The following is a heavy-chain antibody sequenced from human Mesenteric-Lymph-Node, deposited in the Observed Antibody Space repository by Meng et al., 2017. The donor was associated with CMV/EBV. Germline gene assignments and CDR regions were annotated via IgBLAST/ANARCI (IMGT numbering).Heavy chain of an antibody. J-gene: IGHJ4*02. D-gene: IGHD6-13*01. V-gene: IGHV3-74*01. CDR1: GFTFSSYW. Sequence: GGSLRLSCAASGFTFSSYWMHWVRQAPGKGLVWVSRINSDGSSTSYADSVKGRFTISRDNAKNSLYLQMNSLRAEDTAVYYCARVQQQLVKDYWGQGTLVTVSS. CDR2: INSDGSST. CDR3: ARVQQQLVKDY.